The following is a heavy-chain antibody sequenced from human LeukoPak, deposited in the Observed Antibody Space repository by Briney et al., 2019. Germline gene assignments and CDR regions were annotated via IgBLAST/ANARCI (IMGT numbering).Heavy chain of an antibody. CDR3: ARLISGSYHLYFDD. CDR2: LYSDGART. CDR1: GFTVSSSF. J-gene: IGHJ4*02. Sequence: GGSLRLSCGASGFTVSSSFLSWVRQAPGKGLEWLSILYSDGARTQYADSAKGRFTISRDNSKNTLYLRMNSLRAEDTALYYCARLISGSYHLYFDDWGLGTLVTVSS. D-gene: IGHD3-10*01. V-gene: IGHV3-66*01.